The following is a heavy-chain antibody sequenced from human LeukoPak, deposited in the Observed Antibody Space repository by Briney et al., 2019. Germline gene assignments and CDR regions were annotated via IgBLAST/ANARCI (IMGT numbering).Heavy chain of an antibody. J-gene: IGHJ6*02. CDR1: GFTFSSYS. CDR3: AICLVAGTRYYYGMDV. D-gene: IGHD6-19*01. V-gene: IGHV3-48*04. CDR2: ISSSSSTI. Sequence: GGSLRLSCAASGFTFSSYSMNWVRQAPGKGLEWVSYISSSSSTIYYADSVKGRFTISRDNAKNSLYLQMYSLRAEDTAVYYCAICLVAGTRYYYGMDVWGQGTTVTVSS.